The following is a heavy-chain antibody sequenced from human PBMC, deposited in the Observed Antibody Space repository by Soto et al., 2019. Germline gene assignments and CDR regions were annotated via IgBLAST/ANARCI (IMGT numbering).Heavy chain of an antibody. CDR3: AKYLFQYDFWSGYQK. Sequence: EVQLVESGGGLAQPGRSLRLSCATSGFTFDDYAMHWVRQAPGKGLEWVSGISWDGGTIGYADSVKGRFTISRDNAKKSLFMEMNTLRPEDTDIYFCAKYLFQYDFWSGYQKWGQGTLVTVSS. V-gene: IGHV3-9*01. D-gene: IGHD3-3*01. J-gene: IGHJ4*02. CDR1: GFTFDDYA. CDR2: ISWDGGTI.